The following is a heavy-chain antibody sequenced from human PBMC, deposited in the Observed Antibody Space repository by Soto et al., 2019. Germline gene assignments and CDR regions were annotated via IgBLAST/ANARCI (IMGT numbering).Heavy chain of an antibody. J-gene: IGHJ3*02. CDR2: ISPKSGGT. CDR3: TRNAFYYKSSGYHDGFDI. D-gene: IGHD3-22*01. CDR1: GYTFSDYY. Sequence: QVQLVQSGAEVQKPGASVKVSCKASGYTFSDYYVHWVRQAPGQGLEWMGWISPKSGGTNYAQKFQGRVTMTRDTSIFTAYMELSRLRSDDTAVYYCTRNAFYYKSSGYHDGFDIWGQGTLVTVSS. V-gene: IGHV1-2*02.